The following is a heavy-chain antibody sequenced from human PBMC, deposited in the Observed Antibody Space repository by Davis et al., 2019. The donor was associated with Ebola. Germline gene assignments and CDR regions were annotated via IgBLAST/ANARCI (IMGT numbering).Heavy chain of an antibody. V-gene: IGHV1-18*01. CDR2: NSAYNGNP. CDR1: GYTFTRYG. D-gene: IGHD3-10*01. Sequence: AASVKVSCKASGYTFTRYGISWVRQAPGQGLDWMGWNSAYNGNPNYAQNLQGRVTMNTDTSTSTAYMEVRSLRYDDTAVYYCARAVTMVLPSGWFDPWGQGTLVTVSS. CDR3: ARAVTMVLPSGWFDP. J-gene: IGHJ5*02.